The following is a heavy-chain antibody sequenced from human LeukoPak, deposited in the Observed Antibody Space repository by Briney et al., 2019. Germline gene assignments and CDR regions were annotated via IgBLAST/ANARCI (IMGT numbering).Heavy chain of an antibody. V-gene: IGHV4-4*07. J-gene: IGHJ3*02. CDR2: IYTSGST. D-gene: IGHD1-26*01. Sequence: PSETLSLTCTVSGGSISSYYWSWIRQPAGKGLEWIGRIYTSGSTNYSPSLKSRVTMSVDTSKNQFSLKLSSVTAADTAVYYCARESVGALDHDAFDIWGQGTMVTVSS. CDR3: ARESVGALDHDAFDI. CDR1: GGSISSYY.